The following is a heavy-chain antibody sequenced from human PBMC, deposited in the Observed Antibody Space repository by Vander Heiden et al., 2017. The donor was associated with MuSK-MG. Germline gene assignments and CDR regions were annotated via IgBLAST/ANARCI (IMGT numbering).Heavy chain of an antibody. Sequence: EVQLVESGGGLVKPGGSLRLSCAASGFTFSSYSMNWVRQAPGKGLEWVSSISSSSSYIYYADSVKGRFTISRDNAKNSLYLQMNSLRAEDTAVYYCARGPHDYGDYYYYYYYMDVWGKGTTVTVSS. D-gene: IGHD4-17*01. CDR3: ARGPHDYGDYYYYYYYMDV. V-gene: IGHV3-21*01. J-gene: IGHJ6*03. CDR1: GFTFSSYS. CDR2: ISSSSSYI.